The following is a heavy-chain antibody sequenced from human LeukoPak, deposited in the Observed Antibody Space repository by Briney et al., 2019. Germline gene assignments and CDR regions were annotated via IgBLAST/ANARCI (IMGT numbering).Heavy chain of an antibody. CDR2: IYHSGYT. CDR3: ARAKFDIVVVPAAKD. D-gene: IGHD2-2*01. Sequence: SQTLSLTCTVSGGSFSSGGYYWTWIRQPPGRDLEWIGYIYHSGYTYYNPSLNSRVTISADWSNSQFSLKLSSVTAADTAVYYCARAKFDIVVVPAAKDWGQGTLVTVSS. J-gene: IGHJ4*02. V-gene: IGHV4-30-2*01. CDR1: GGSFSSGGYY.